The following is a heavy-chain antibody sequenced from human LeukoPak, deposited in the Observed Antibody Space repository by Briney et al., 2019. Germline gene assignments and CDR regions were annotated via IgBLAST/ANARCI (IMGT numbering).Heavy chain of an antibody. CDR3: ARHQWHYYYYMGV. V-gene: IGHV4-39*01. CDR2: IYYSGDT. D-gene: IGHD6-19*01. J-gene: IGHJ6*03. CDR1: GGSISSSSYY. Sequence: PSETLSLTCTVSGGSISSSSYYWGWLRQPPGQGLEWIGSIYYSGDTYCNPSLKSRRVTISVDTSKNQFSLRLSSVTAADTAVYYCARHQWHYYYYMGVWGKGSTVTVSS.